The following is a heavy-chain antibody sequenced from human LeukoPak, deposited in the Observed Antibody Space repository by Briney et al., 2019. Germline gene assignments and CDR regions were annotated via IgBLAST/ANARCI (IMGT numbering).Heavy chain of an antibody. Sequence: GGSLRLSCAASGFSLTGSWIHWVRQAPGKGLVWVSRVHGDGSRASYADSVKGRFTISRDTAKNTVYLQMNSLRAEDTAVYYCARFHSRLRFLEWFPFDYWGQGTLVTVSS. D-gene: IGHD3-3*01. CDR2: VHGDGSRA. V-gene: IGHV3-74*01. J-gene: IGHJ4*02. CDR3: ARFHSRLRFLEWFPFDY. CDR1: GFSLTGSW.